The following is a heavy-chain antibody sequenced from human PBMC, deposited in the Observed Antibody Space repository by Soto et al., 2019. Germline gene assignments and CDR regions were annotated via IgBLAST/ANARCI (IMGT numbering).Heavy chain of an antibody. D-gene: IGHD3-16*01. J-gene: IGHJ4*02. CDR3: ARESVGERPLDY. CDR1: GASISSYY. CDR2: INPSGSN. V-gene: IGHV4-4*07. Sequence: QVQLQESGPGLVKPSETLSLTCTVSGASISSYYWSWIRQPAGKGLEWIGRINPSGSNNYNPSLKSRVTMSVDTSKNQFSLKLTSVTAADTAVYYCARESVGERPLDYWGQGTLVTVSS.